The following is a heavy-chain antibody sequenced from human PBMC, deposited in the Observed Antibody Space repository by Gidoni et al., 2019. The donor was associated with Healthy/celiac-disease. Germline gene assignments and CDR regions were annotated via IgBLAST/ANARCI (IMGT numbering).Heavy chain of an antibody. D-gene: IGHD3-22*01. V-gene: IGHV3-48*03. CDR3: ARLVVGSGYSWDYYYYMDV. CDR2: ISSSGSTI. Sequence: YISSSGSTIYYADSVKGRFTISRDNAKNSLYLQMNSLRAEDTAVYYCARLVVGSGYSWDYYYYMDVWGKGTTVTVSS. J-gene: IGHJ6*03.